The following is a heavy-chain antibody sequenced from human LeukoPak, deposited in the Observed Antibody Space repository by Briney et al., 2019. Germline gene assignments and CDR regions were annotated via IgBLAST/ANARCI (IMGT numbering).Heavy chain of an antibody. Sequence: GGSLRLSCAASGFTFSSYSMNWVRQAPGKGLEWVSSISSSSSYIYYADSVKGRFTISRDNAKNSLYLQMNSLRAEDTAVYYCARVAVVPAAQGLSYYYYMDVWGKGTTVTVSS. CDR1: GFTFSSYS. V-gene: IGHV3-21*01. CDR2: ISSSSSYI. J-gene: IGHJ6*03. CDR3: ARVAVVPAAQGLSYYYYMDV. D-gene: IGHD2-2*01.